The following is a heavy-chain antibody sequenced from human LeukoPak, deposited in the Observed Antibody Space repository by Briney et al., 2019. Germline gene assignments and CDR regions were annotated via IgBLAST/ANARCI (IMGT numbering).Heavy chain of an antibody. J-gene: IGHJ4*02. CDR2: INTNTGNP. Sequence: ASVKVSCKASGYTFTSYAMNWVRQAPGQGLEWMGRINTNTGNPTYAQGFTGRFVFSLDTSVSTAYLQISSLKAEDTAVYYCARDNYDVQLEHTRFDYWGQGTLVTVSS. V-gene: IGHV7-4-1*02. CDR1: GYTFTSYA. D-gene: IGHD1-1*01. CDR3: ARDNYDVQLEHTRFDY.